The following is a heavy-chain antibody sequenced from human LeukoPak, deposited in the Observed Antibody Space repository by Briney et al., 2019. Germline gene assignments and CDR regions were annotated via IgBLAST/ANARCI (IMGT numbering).Heavy chain of an antibody. CDR1: GFIVSSNY. V-gene: IGHV3-53*01. D-gene: IGHD2-8*01. J-gene: IGHJ6*03. CDR3: ANGNRCTRPNCLGYYYFYMDV. CDR2: ISIYCNT. Sequence: GGSLRLSCAASGFIVSSNYMSWVRQAPAKGQEWVSVISIYCNTYYSDSLNVRFTISRDSSTNTVELPMNSLRAEATAVYYCANGNRCTRPNCLGYYYFYMDVWGKGTTVTVSS.